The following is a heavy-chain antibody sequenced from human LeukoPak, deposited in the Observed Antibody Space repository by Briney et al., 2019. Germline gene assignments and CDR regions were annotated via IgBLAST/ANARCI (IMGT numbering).Heavy chain of an antibody. CDR3: ASSCGGDCYPNYYYYMDV. CDR2: ISSSSSTI. Sequence: GGSLRLSCAASGFTFSSYSMNWVRQAPGKGLEWVSYISSSSSTIYYADSVKGRFTISRDNAKNSPYLQMNSLRAEDTAVYYCASSCGGDCYPNYYYYMDVWGKGTTVTVSS. J-gene: IGHJ6*03. CDR1: GFTFSSYS. D-gene: IGHD2-21*01. V-gene: IGHV3-48*01.